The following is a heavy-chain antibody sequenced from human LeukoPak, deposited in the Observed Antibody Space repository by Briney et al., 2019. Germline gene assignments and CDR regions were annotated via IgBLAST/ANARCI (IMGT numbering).Heavy chain of an antibody. V-gene: IGHV1-69*13. J-gene: IGHJ4*02. CDR1: GGTFSSYA. Sequence: ASVKVSCKPSGGTFSSYAISWVRQAPGQGLEWMGGIIPIFGTANYAQKFQGRVTITADESTSTAYMELRSLRSEDTAVYYCARDRYYDSSGYYQFEYWGQGTLVTVSS. CDR3: ARDRYYDSSGYYQFEY. D-gene: IGHD3-22*01. CDR2: IIPIFGTA.